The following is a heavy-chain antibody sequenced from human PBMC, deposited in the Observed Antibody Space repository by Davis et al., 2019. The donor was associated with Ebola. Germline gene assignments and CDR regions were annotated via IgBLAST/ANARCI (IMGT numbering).Heavy chain of an antibody. CDR3: SRDQTRWGHDSSVF. J-gene: IGHJ4*02. D-gene: IGHD3-22*01. Sequence: GESLKISCAGSGFTFGDYAVTWFRQAPGKGLEWVGFIRSKAHGGTTEYAASVKGRFTISRDDSKSIASLQMNSLKNEDAGVYYCSRDQTRWGHDSSVFWGQGTLVTVSS. V-gene: IGHV3-49*03. CDR1: GFTFGDYA. CDR2: IRSKAHGGTT.